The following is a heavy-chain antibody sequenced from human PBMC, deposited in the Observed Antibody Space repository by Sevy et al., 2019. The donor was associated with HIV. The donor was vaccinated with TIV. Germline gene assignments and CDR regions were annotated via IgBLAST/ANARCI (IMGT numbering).Heavy chain of an antibody. D-gene: IGHD6-13*01. V-gene: IGHV4-39*01. CDR1: GGYISSSSYY. Sequence: SETLSLTCTVSGGYISSSSYYWGWIRQPPGKGLEWIGSIYYSGSTYYNPSLKSRVTISVDTSKNQFSLKLSSVTAADTAVYYCARHRKTSSSSWYYYYYGMDVWGQGSTVTVSS. CDR3: ARHRKTSSSSWYYYYYGMDV. J-gene: IGHJ6*02. CDR2: IYYSGST.